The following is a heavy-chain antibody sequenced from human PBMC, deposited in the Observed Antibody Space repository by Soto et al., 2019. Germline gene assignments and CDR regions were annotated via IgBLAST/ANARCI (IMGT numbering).Heavy chain of an antibody. CDR3: ARVDHRGYFAILTDY. J-gene: IGHJ4*02. CDR1: GDSLSRGGHY. V-gene: IGHV4-31*03. D-gene: IGHD3-9*01. CDR2: IYDSVNT. Sequence: TLALTCTVSGDSLSRGGHYGSWIRQHPGKGLEWIGHIYDSVNTYYSPSLRSRVTISADMSKNQFSLNLRSVTAADTAVYYCARVDHRGYFAILTDYWGQGTLVTVSS.